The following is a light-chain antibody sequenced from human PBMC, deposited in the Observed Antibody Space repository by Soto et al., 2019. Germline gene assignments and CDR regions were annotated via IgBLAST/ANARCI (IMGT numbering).Light chain of an antibody. CDR2: EVT. CDR3: SSYSSSGTLFG. Sequence: QSVLTQPASVSGSPGQSITVSCTGTSSDVGGHNYVSWFQQHPGQAPKLLIYEVTTRPSGVSTRFSGSKSGNTASLTIPGLEAEDEAHYHCSSYSSSGTLFGFGSGTKVTAL. CDR1: SSDVGGHNY. V-gene: IGLV2-14*01. J-gene: IGLJ1*01.